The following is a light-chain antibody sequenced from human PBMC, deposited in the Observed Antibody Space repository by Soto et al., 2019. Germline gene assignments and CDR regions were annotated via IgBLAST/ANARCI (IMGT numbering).Light chain of an antibody. J-gene: IGKJ1*01. V-gene: IGKV3-20*01. CDR2: GAS. Sequence: EIVLTQSPDSLSLSPGERATLSCRASQSVRSNYLAWSQQKPGQAPRLSIDGASRRATGIPDRFSGSGSGTDFTLTISRLEPEDFAVYSCQQYGSTPPTFGQGTKVEIK. CDR3: QQYGSTPPT. CDR1: QSVRSNY.